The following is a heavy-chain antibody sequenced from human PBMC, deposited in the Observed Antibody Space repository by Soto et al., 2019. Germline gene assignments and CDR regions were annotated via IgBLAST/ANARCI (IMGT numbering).Heavy chain of an antibody. J-gene: IGHJ4*02. CDR3: ASDPYYYDSTGYFRFGY. Sequence: NPSETLSLTCTVSGGSISSGDYYWSWIRQPPGKGLEWIGYIYYSGSTYYNPSLKSRVTISVDTSKNQFSLKLSSVTAADTAVYYCASDPYYYDSTGYFRFGYWGQGTLVTVSS. CDR1: GGSISSGDYY. V-gene: IGHV4-30-4*01. D-gene: IGHD3-22*01. CDR2: IYYSGST.